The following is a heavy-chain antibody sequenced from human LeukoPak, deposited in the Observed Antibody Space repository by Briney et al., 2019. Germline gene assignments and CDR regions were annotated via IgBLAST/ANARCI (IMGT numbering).Heavy chain of an antibody. Sequence: PGGSLRLSCAASGFTFSSYGMSWVRQAPGKGLEWVSAISGSGSSTYYAASVKGRFTISRDNSKNTLYLQMNSLRAEDTAVYYCARDSIAAAGLFDYWGQGTLVTVSS. V-gene: IGHV3-23*01. J-gene: IGHJ4*02. CDR2: ISGSGSST. CDR3: ARDSIAAAGLFDY. CDR1: GFTFSSYG. D-gene: IGHD6-13*01.